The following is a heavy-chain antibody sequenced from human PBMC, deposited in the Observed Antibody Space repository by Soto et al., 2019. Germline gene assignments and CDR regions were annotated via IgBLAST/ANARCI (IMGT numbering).Heavy chain of an antibody. CDR2: VFTSGST. V-gene: IGHV4-4*07. Sequence: QVLLQESGPGLVKPSETLSLTCTVSGVSISDSYWAWIRQPAGKGLEWIGRVFTSGSTTYNPSLKSRVTMSVDASKRQFFLRLNSLTAADTAVYYCAREPDGGHLDYWGQGALVAVSS. D-gene: IGHD2-2*01. CDR3: AREPDGGHLDY. J-gene: IGHJ4*02. CDR1: GVSISDSY.